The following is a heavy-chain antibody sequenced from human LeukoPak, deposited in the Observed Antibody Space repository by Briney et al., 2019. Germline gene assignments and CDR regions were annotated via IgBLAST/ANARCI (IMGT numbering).Heavy chain of an antibody. D-gene: IGHD3-10*01. Sequence: PGGSLRLSCAASGFTFSSYWMHWVRQAPGKGLVWVSRINEDETTITYADSVKDRFTISRDNAKNTLFLQMSSLRAEDTAVYYCVRGLNGAGDYWGQGTLVTVSS. CDR3: VRGLNGAGDY. V-gene: IGHV3-74*01. CDR2: INEDETTI. CDR1: GFTFSSYW. J-gene: IGHJ4*02.